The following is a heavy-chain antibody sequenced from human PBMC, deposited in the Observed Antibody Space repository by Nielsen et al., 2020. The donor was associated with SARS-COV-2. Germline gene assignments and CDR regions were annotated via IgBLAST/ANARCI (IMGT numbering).Heavy chain of an antibody. CDR3: ARDWRIGAAAGEGFDY. CDR1: GFTFSDYY. D-gene: IGHD6-13*01. Sequence: GESLKISCAASGFTFSDYYMSWIRQAPGKGLEWVSYISSSSSYTNYADSVKGRFTISRDNAKNSLYLQMNSLRAEDTAVYYCARDWRIGAAAGEGFDYWGQGTLVTVSS. J-gene: IGHJ4*02. CDR2: ISSSSSYT. V-gene: IGHV3-11*05.